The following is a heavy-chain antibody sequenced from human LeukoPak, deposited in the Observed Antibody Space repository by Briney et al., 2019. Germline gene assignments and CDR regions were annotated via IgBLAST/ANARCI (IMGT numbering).Heavy chain of an antibody. CDR2: ISGSGGST. J-gene: IGHJ4*02. Sequence: GGSLRLSCAASGFTFSSYAMSWVRQAPGKGLERVSAISGSGGSTYYADSVKGRFTISRDNSKNTLYLQMNSLRAEDTAVYYCAKLSRLTMVRGVKGLDYWGQGTLVTVSS. V-gene: IGHV3-23*01. CDR3: AKLSRLTMVRGVKGLDY. CDR1: GFTFSSYA. D-gene: IGHD3-10*01.